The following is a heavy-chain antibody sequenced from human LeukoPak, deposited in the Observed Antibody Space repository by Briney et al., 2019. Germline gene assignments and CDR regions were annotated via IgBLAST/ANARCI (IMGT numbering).Heavy chain of an antibody. V-gene: IGHV1-18*01. Sequence: ASVTASSQASTYTFTSYGISWVRQAPGQGLEWMGWISAYNGNTNYAQKLQGRVTMTTDTSTSTAYMELRSLRSDDTAVYYCARDRATTVTTWAEIDYWGQGTLVTVSS. J-gene: IGHJ4*02. D-gene: IGHD4-17*01. CDR2: ISAYNGNT. CDR1: TYTFTSYG. CDR3: ARDRATTVTTWAEIDY.